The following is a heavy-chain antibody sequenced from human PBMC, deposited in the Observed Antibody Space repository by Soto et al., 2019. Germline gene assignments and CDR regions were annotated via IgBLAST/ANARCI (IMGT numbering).Heavy chain of an antibody. CDR2: INPDNGNT. D-gene: IGHD2-15*01. CDR3: ARGIATGQLDP. V-gene: IGHV1-3*01. J-gene: IGHJ5*02. Sequence: ASVKVSCKAPGYTFTRYTMNWVRQAPGQRLEWMGWINPDNGNTKSSQKFQDRVIITRDTSASTAYMDLSSLGSEDTAVYYCARGIATGQLDPWGQGALVTVSS. CDR1: GYTFTRYT.